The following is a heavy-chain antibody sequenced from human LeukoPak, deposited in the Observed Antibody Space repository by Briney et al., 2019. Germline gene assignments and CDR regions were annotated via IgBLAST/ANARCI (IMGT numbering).Heavy chain of an antibody. V-gene: IGHV3-30*03. CDR3: ARHGSGWYAGDY. J-gene: IGHJ4*02. CDR2: ISYDGSNK. CDR1: GFSFCSYW. Sequence: QPGGSLRLSCVASGFSFCSYWMRWVRQAPGKGLEWVAVISYDGSNKYYADSVKGRFTISRDNSKNTLYLQMNSLRAEDTAVYYCARHGSGWYAGDYWGQGTLVTVSS. D-gene: IGHD6-19*01.